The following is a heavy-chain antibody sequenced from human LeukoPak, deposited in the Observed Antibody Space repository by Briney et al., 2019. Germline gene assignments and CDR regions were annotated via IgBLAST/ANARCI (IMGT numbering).Heavy chain of an antibody. Sequence: PSETLSLTCTVSGGSISSSNYYWDWIRQPPGKGLEWIGSIYYSGDTYYNPSLKSRVTMSVDTSKNQFSLKLSSVTAADTAVYYCARDKAWGELNYFDYWGQGTLVTVSS. CDR1: GGSISSSNYY. J-gene: IGHJ4*02. D-gene: IGHD1-7*01. CDR3: ARDKAWGELNYFDY. V-gene: IGHV4-39*07. CDR2: IYYSGDT.